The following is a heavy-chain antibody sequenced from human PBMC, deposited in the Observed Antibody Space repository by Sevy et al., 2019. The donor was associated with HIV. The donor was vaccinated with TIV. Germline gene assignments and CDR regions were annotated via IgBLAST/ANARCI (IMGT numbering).Heavy chain of an antibody. V-gene: IGHV3-20*04. Sequence: GGSLRLSCAASGFTFDDYGMSWVHQAPGKGLEWVSGINWNGGSTGYADSVKGRFTISRDNAKNSLYLQMNSLRAEDTALYYCARGGYSGYDSANYYYYYYMDVWGKGTTVTVSS. J-gene: IGHJ6*03. CDR2: INWNGGST. CDR3: ARGGYSGYDSANYYYYYYMDV. D-gene: IGHD5-12*01. CDR1: GFTFDDYG.